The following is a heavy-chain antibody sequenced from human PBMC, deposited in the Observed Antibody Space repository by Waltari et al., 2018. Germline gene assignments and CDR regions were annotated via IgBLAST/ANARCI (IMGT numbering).Heavy chain of an antibody. Sequence: VQLVESGGGVVQPGRSLRLSCAASGFSFSSFAMHWVLRSPGNGLDCVAVVVFDGRNKFYAESVQGRFTISRDNSKHTLFLQMESLIAEDTAIYYCAKDVEGELYYFDNWGQGTLVTVSS. J-gene: IGHJ4*02. V-gene: IGHV3-30*18. CDR1: GFSFSSFA. CDR3: AKDVEGELYYFDN. CDR2: VVFDGRNK. D-gene: IGHD3-16*01.